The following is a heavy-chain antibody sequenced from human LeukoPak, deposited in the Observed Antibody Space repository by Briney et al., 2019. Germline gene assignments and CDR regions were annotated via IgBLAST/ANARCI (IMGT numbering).Heavy chain of an antibody. V-gene: IGHV4-59*08. D-gene: IGHD4-17*01. CDR1: GGSISSYY. Sequence: PSETLSLTCTVSGGSISSYYWSWVRQPPGKGLEWIGYIYYSGSTNYNPSLKSRVTISVDTSKNQFSLKLSSVTAADTAVYYCARHVGHDYGDPPYAFDIWGQGTMVTVSS. CDR3: ARHVGHDYGDPPYAFDI. J-gene: IGHJ3*02. CDR2: IYYSGST.